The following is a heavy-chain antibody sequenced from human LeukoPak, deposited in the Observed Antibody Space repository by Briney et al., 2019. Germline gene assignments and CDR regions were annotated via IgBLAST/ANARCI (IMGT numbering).Heavy chain of an antibody. CDR3: ARARGAAAGFARYNWFDP. CDR2: INPNSGGT. J-gene: IGHJ5*02. Sequence: GASVKVSCKASGYTFTGYYMHWVRQAPGQGLEWMGWINPNSGGTNYAQKFQGRVTMTRDTSISTAYMELSRLRSDDTAVYYCARARGAAAGFARYNWFDPWGQGTLVTVSS. CDR1: GYTFTGYY. D-gene: IGHD6-13*01. V-gene: IGHV1-2*02.